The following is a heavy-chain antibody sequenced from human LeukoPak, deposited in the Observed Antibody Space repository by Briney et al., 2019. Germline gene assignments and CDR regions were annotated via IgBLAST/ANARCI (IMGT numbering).Heavy chain of an antibody. CDR3: ARAGPWQIDP. Sequence: PSETLSLTCTVSGASMNSYYWTWIRQPPAKGLEWIGHVFYTGTSNYNPSLKSRVTISLDRSNNQFFLRLTSVTAADTAVYYCARAGPWQIDPWGQGTLVAVSS. V-gene: IGHV4-59*01. CDR1: GASMNSYY. CDR2: VFYTGTS. D-gene: IGHD3-10*01. J-gene: IGHJ5*02.